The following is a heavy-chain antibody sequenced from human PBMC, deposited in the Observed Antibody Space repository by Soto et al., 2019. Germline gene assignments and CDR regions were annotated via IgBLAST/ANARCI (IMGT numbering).Heavy chain of an antibody. J-gene: IGHJ4*02. Sequence: QIQLVQSGAEVKKPGASVKVSCKASGSTFSSYQITWVRQAPGQGLEWMGWISAYNGNTNYAQNLQGRVTMTTSPSTTTAYMELMSLRSDDTAVDSCARDLPPVEYWGQGTLVTVYS. CDR2: ISAYNGNT. V-gene: IGHV1-18*01. CDR1: GSTFSSYQ. CDR3: ARDLPPVEY.